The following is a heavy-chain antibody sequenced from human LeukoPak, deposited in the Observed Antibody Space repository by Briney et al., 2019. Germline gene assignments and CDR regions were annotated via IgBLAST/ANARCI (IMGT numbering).Heavy chain of an antibody. D-gene: IGHD6-13*01. CDR3: ARVENGIAAAGTIDY. V-gene: IGHV4-34*01. Sequence: SETLSLTCAVYGGSFSGYYWSWIRQPPGKGLEWIGEINHSGSTNYNPSLKSRVTISVDTSKNQFSLKLSSVTAADTAVYYCARVENGIAAAGTIDYWGQGTLVTVSS. J-gene: IGHJ4*02. CDR2: INHSGST. CDR1: GGSFSGYY.